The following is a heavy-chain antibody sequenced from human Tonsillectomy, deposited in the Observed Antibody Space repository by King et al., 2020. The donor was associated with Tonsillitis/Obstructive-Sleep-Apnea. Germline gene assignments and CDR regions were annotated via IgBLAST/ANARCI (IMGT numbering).Heavy chain of an antibody. CDR1: GYTFTSYY. Sequence: QLVQSGAEVKKPGASVKVSCKASGYTFTSYYMHWVRQAPGQGLEWMGIINPSGGSTSYAQKFQGRVTMTRDTSTSTVYMELSSLRSEDTAVYYCARDRGHCSSTSCYIRYYMDVWGKGTTVTVSS. V-gene: IGHV1-46*01. CDR3: ARDRGHCSSTSCYIRYYMDV. CDR2: INPSGGST. D-gene: IGHD2-2*02. J-gene: IGHJ6*03.